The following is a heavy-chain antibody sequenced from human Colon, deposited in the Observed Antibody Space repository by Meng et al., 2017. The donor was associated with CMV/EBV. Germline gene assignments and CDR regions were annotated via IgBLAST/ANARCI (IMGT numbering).Heavy chain of an antibody. CDR1: GFIFSNYG. CDR2: ISATGGST. CDR3: AKLSDFWSGYYDY. Sequence: ASGFIFSNYGLTWVRQAPGKGLEWVSAISATGGSTYYADSVKGRFTVSRDNSKNTLYLQLNSLKAEDTAVYYCAKLSDFWSGYYDYWGQGTLVTVSS. V-gene: IGHV3-23*01. J-gene: IGHJ4*02. D-gene: IGHD3-3*01.